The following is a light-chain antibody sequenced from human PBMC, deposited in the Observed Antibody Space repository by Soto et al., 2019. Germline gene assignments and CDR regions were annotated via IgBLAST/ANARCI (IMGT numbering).Light chain of an antibody. V-gene: IGKV3-20*01. CDR2: GAS. CDR1: QSVSISF. J-gene: IGKJ3*01. Sequence: EIVLTQSPGTLSLSPGERATLSCRSSQSVSISFLAWYQQRSGQAPRLLIYGASRRATGIPDRFSGSGSGTDFTLTISRLEPEDFAVYYCQQYGTSPPFTFGPGTKVDIK. CDR3: QQYGTSPPFT.